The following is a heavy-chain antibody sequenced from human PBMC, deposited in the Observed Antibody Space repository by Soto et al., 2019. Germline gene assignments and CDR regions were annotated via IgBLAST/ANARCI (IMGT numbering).Heavy chain of an antibody. V-gene: IGHV3-23*01. CDR3: AKAAKPGYSSSWQLDC. D-gene: IGHD6-13*01. CDR2: ISGSGGST. Sequence: PGGSLRLSCAASGFTFSSYAMSWVRQAPGKGLEWVSAISGSGGSTYYADSVKGRFTISRDNSKNTLYLQMNSLRAEDTAVYYCAKAAKPGYSSSWQLDCWGQGTLVTVSS. J-gene: IGHJ4*02. CDR1: GFTFSSYA.